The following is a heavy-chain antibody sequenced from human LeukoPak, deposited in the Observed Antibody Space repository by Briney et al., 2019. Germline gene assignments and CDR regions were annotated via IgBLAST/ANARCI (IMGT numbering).Heavy chain of an antibody. CDR1: GGTFSSYA. Sequence: GASVKVSCKASGGTFSSYAISWVRQAPGQGLEWMGEIIPIFNKPKYAQKFQGRVTMTTDTSTSTAYMELRSLRSDDTAVYYCARERDILRFDYWGQGTLVTVSS. V-gene: IGHV1-69*05. CDR2: IIPIFNKP. CDR3: ARERDILRFDY. J-gene: IGHJ4*02. D-gene: IGHD2-15*01.